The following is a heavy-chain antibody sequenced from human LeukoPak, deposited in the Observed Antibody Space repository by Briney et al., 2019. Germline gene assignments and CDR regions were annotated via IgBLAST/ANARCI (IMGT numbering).Heavy chain of an antibody. CDR1: GYSINSDYY. CDR2: IYHSGST. CDR3: ARDWSGPYYFDY. V-gene: IGHV4-38-2*02. Sequence: SETLSLTCTVSGYSINSDYYWGWIRQPPGRGLEWIGIIYHSGSTYYNPSLKSRVTISVDTSKSQFSLKLTSVTAADTAVYYCARDWSGPYYFDYWGQGTLVTVSS. D-gene: IGHD3-3*01. J-gene: IGHJ4*01.